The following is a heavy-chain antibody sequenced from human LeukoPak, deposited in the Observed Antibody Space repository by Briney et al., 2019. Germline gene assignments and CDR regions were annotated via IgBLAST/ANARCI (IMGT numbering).Heavy chain of an antibody. J-gene: IGHJ6*02. D-gene: IGHD2-8*02. CDR2: IAYDGSDK. CDR1: GFPFSSYW. CDR3: ARLLGYCTDGVCRYYYYGMDV. V-gene: IGHV3-30*03. Sequence: PGGSLRLSCVASGFPFSSYWMTWVRQAPGEGLEWVAVIAYDGSDKYYADSVKGRFTVSRDNSKDTLYLEMNSLRPEDTAVYYCARLLGYCTDGVCRYYYYGMDVWGQGTTVTVS.